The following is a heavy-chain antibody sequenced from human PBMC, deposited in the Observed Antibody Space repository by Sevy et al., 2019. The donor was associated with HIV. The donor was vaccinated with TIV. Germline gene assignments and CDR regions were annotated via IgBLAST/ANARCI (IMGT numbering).Heavy chain of an antibody. J-gene: IGHJ4*02. D-gene: IGHD2-15*01. CDR2: ISFDGINK. CDR3: ASTGYCTGGSCYSPFGY. Sequence: GSLRLSCAASGFIFNTYSMHWVRQAPGKGLEGVAGISFDGINKYYADSGKGRFTISRDNSRYTLDLQMNSLRSEDTALYYCASTGYCTGGSCYSPFGYWGQGTLVTVSS. CDR1: GFIFNTYS. V-gene: IGHV3-30-3*01.